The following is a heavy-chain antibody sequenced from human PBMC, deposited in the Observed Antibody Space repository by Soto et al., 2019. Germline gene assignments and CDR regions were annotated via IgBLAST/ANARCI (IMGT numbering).Heavy chain of an antibody. D-gene: IGHD3-3*01. V-gene: IGHV3-23*01. J-gene: IGHJ6*02. CDR3: ARDRGLPNYDFWSGYYRPPGGMDV. CDR2: ISGSGGST. CDR1: GFTFSSYA. Sequence: QHGGSLRLSCAASGFTFSSYAMSWVRQAPGKGLEWVSAISGSGGSTYYADSVKGWVTMTRDTSISTAYMELSRLRSDDTAVYYCARDRGLPNYDFWSGYYRPPGGMDVWGQGTTVTVSS.